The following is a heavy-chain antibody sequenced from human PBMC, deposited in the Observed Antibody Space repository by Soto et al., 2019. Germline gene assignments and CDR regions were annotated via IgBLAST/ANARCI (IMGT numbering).Heavy chain of an antibody. V-gene: IGHV1-18*01. D-gene: IGHD2-2*01. CDR1: GYTFTSYG. CDR3: ARDLNAYCSSTSCSGYFQH. CDR2: ISAYNGHT. Sequence: ASVKVSCKASGYTFTSYGISWVRQAPGQGLEWMGWISAYNGHTNYPQKLQGRVTMTTDTSTSTAYMELRTLRSDDTAVYYCARDLNAYCSSTSCSGYFQHWG. J-gene: IGHJ1*01.